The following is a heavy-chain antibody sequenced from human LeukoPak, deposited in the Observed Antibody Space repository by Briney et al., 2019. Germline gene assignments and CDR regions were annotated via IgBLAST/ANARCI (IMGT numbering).Heavy chain of an antibody. Sequence: GGSLRLSCAASGFTVSSNYMSWVRQAPGKGLEGVSVIYSGGSTYYADSVKGRFTISRDNSKNTLYLQMNSLRAEDTAVYYCARDPTTKYGKDVWGQGTTVTVSS. CDR1: GFTVSSNY. J-gene: IGHJ6*02. CDR2: IYSGGST. D-gene: IGHD1-7*01. V-gene: IGHV3-66*02. CDR3: ARDPTTKYGKDV.